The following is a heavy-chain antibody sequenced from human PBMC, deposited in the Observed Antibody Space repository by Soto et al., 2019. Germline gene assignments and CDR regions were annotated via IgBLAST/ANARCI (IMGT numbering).Heavy chain of an antibody. V-gene: IGHV1-69*13. CDR1: GYTFTSYG. CDR3: AREYNYYDSSGHDY. J-gene: IGHJ4*02. CDR2: IIPIFGTA. D-gene: IGHD3-22*01. Sequence: SVKVSCKASGYTFTSYGISWVRQAPGQGLEWMGGIIPIFGTANYAQKFQGRVTITADESTSTAYMELSSLRSEDTAVYYCAREYNYYDSSGHDYWGQGTLVTVSS.